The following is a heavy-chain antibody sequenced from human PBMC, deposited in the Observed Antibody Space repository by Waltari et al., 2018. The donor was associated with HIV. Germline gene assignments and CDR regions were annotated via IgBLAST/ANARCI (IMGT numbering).Heavy chain of an antibody. CDR3: VKEHQYSHTWYSYYGMDV. CDR1: GFTFSNYA. CDR2: ISGSAYST. D-gene: IGHD6-13*01. J-gene: IGHJ6*02. Sequence: LSCAASGFTFSNYAMSWVRQAPGKGLEWVSAISGSAYSTYYSESVKGRFTISRDNSKNKLYLQMNSLRAEDTAVYFCVKEHQYSHTWYSYYGMDVWGQGTTVTVSS. V-gene: IGHV3-23*01.